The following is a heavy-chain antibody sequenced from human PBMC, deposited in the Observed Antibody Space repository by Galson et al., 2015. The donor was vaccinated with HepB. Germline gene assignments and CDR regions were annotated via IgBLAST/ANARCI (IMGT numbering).Heavy chain of an antibody. CDR1: GGSFSGYF. V-gene: IGHV4-34*01. CDR2: INHRGTT. D-gene: IGHD6-19*01. CDR3: ARHQEDVAVAAHDY. J-gene: IGHJ4*02. Sequence: ETLSLTCAVYGGSFSGYFWNWVRQPPGRGLEWIGEINHRGTTKYNPSLKSRVTISLDASKNQFSLRLSSVTAADTAVYYCARHQEDVAVAAHDYWGQGTLVAVSS.